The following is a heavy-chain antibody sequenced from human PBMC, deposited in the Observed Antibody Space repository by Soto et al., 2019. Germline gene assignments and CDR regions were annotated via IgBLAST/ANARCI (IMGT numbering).Heavy chain of an antibody. D-gene: IGHD1-20*01. CDR3: AKDEVSWWFDP. Sequence: GGSLRLSCAASGFTFSNYAMSWVRQAPGKGLEWVSGISGSGGSTYYADFVKGRFTISRDNSKNTLYLQMNSLRAEDTAVYYCAKDEVSWWFDPWGQGTLVTVSS. CDR2: ISGSGGST. J-gene: IGHJ5*02. CDR1: GFTFSNYA. V-gene: IGHV3-23*01.